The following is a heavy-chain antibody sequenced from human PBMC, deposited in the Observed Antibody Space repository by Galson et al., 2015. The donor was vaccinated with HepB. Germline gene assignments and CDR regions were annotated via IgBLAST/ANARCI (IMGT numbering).Heavy chain of an antibody. J-gene: IGHJ6*02. Sequence: SVKVSCKASGYTFTSYGISWVRQAPGQGLEWMGWISAYNGNTNYAQKLQGRVTMTTDTSTSTAYMELRSLRSDDTAVYYCARDGRGYCSGGSCYSNMNYYDYYGMDVWGQGTTVTVSS. V-gene: IGHV1-18*04. CDR3: ARDGRGYCSGGSCYSNMNYYDYYGMDV. CDR2: ISAYNGNT. CDR1: GYTFTSYG. D-gene: IGHD2-15*01.